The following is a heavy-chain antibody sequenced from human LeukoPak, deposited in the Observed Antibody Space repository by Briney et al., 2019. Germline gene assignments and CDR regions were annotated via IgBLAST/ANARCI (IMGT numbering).Heavy chain of an antibody. CDR1: GFTFSSYS. CDR2: ISSSSTYI. D-gene: IGHD2-15*01. Sequence: PGGSLRLSCAASGFTFSSYSMNWVRQAPGKGLEWVSSISSSSTYIYYADSVKGRFTISRDNAKSSLHLQMNSLRAEDTAVYYCARGDFVVVVAKRDCWGQGTLVTVSS. V-gene: IGHV3-21*01. CDR3: ARGDFVVVVAKRDC. J-gene: IGHJ4*02.